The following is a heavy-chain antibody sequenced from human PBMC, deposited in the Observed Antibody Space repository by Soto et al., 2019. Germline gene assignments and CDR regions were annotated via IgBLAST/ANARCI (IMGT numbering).Heavy chain of an antibody. D-gene: IGHD1-26*01. CDR3: ARTVGAAYNLDF. V-gene: IGHV4-4*07. J-gene: IGHJ4*02. Sequence: QVQLQESGPGLVKPSETLSLTCTVSGDSMTNYYWSWIRQPAGQGLEWIGRIYTSGSTNYNPSLKSRDPMSIDTTKSHMSLKQKSVTAADAAVEDGARTVGAAYNLDFWRQGAQVTVSS. CDR1: GDSMTNYY. CDR2: IYTSGST.